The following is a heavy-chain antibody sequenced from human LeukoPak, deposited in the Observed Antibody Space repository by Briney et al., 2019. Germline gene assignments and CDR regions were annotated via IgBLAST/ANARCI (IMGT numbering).Heavy chain of an antibody. V-gene: IGHV1-2*06. D-gene: IGHD2-2*01. CDR2: INPNSGDT. J-gene: IGHJ4*02. Sequence: ASVKVSCKASGYTFTGYQMHWVRQAPGQGLEWMGRINPNSGDTNNAQKFQGRVTMTRDTSISTAYMDLSRLTSDDTAVYYCARDYCSSTSCLFDYWGQGTLVTVSS. CDR1: GYTFTGYQ. CDR3: ARDYCSSTSCLFDY.